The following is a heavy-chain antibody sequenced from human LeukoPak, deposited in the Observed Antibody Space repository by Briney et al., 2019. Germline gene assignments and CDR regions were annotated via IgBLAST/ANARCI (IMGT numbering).Heavy chain of an antibody. J-gene: IGHJ4*02. CDR2: IYYRGST. Sequence: SETLSLTCTVSGGSISSYYWSWIRQSPGKGLEYIGYIYYRGSTNYNPSLKSRITMSLDTSKNQLSLKLSFVTAADTAVYYCATMVQGVHTYFGSWGQGNLVAVSS. CDR3: ATMVQGVHTYFGS. V-gene: IGHV4-59*01. D-gene: IGHD3-10*01. CDR1: GGSISSYY.